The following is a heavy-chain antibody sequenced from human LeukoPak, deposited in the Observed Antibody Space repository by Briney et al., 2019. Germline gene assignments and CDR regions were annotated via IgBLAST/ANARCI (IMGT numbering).Heavy chain of an antibody. V-gene: IGHV4-4*07. J-gene: IGHJ5*02. CDR3: ARGNIVATIMSFDP. D-gene: IGHD5-12*01. Sequence: SETLSLTCTVSGGSISSYYWSWIRQPAGKGLEWIGRIYTSGSTNYNPSLKSRVTMSVDTSKNQFSLKLSSVTAADTAVYYCARGNIVATIMSFDPWGQGTLVTVSS. CDR2: IYTSGST. CDR1: GGSISSYY.